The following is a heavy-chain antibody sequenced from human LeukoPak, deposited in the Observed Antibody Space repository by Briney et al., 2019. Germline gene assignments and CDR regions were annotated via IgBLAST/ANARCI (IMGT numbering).Heavy chain of an antibody. CDR2: IYFLGST. CDR3: ARHKDYYSYMDV. V-gene: IGHV4-61*01. J-gene: IGHJ6*03. CDR1: GASMSSGSYC. Sequence: SETLSLTCTVSGASMSSGSYCWSWIRQPPGKGLEWIGYIYFLGSTNYNPSLKSRVTISVDTSKNQFSLKLSSVTAADTAVYYCARHKDYYSYMDVWGKGTAVTISS.